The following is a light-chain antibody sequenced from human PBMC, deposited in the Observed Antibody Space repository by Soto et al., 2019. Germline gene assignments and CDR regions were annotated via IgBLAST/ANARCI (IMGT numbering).Light chain of an antibody. CDR2: AAS. V-gene: IGKV1-39*01. Sequence: DIQIPQSPSSLSASVGDRVTITCRASQSICSYLNWYQQTPGKAPKLLIYAASSLQSGVPSRFSGSGSGTDFTLTISSLEPEDFSVYYCQQRSNWPITFGQGTRLEIK. CDR3: QQRSNWPIT. J-gene: IGKJ5*01. CDR1: QSICSY.